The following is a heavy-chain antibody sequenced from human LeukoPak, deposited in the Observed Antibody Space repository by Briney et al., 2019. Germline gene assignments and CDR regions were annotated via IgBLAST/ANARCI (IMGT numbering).Heavy chain of an antibody. CDR3: AGHETTFGGVIGGGLHY. J-gene: IGHJ4*02. V-gene: IGHV4-59*08. Sequence: SETLSLTCTVSGDSMSTYYWSWVRQPPGKGLEWIGYIYYSGTTNYNPSLKSRVTISIDTSRDQFFLRLISVTAADTAVYYCAGHETTFGGVIGGGLHYWGQGTLVTVSS. CDR2: IYYSGTT. CDR1: GDSMSTYY. D-gene: IGHD3-16*02.